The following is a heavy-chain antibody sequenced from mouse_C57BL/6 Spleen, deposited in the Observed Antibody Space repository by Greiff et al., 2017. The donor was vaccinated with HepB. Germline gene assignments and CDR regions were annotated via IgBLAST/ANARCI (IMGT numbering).Heavy chain of an antibody. D-gene: IGHD1-1*02. CDR2: IDPSDSYT. V-gene: IGHV1-69*01. J-gene: IGHJ1*03. Sequence: VQLQQSGAELVMPGASVKLSCKASGYTFTSYWMHWVKQRPGQGLEWIGEIDPSDSYTNYNQKFKGKSTLTVDKSSSTAYMQLSSLTSEDSAVYYCARRVYYYDGYFDVWGTGTTVTVSS. CDR3: ARRVYYYDGYFDV. CDR1: GYTFTSYW.